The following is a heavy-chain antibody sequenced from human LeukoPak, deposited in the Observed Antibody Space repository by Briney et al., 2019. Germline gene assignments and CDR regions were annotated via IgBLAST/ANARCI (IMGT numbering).Heavy chain of an antibody. CDR3: ARVAGYGGNYYFDY. D-gene: IGHD4-23*01. J-gene: IGHJ4*02. Sequence: PSETLSLTCTVSGGSISSGDYYWSWIRQPPGKGLEWIGYIYYSGSTYYNPSLKSRVTISVDTSKNQFSLKLSSVTAADTAVYYCARVAGYGGNYYFDYWGQGTLSPSPQ. CDR1: GGSISSGDYY. V-gene: IGHV4-30-4*01. CDR2: IYYSGST.